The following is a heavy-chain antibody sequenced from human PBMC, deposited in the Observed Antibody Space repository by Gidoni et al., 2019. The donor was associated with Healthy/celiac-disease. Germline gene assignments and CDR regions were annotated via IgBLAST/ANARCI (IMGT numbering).Heavy chain of an antibody. CDR3: AKDILVAAAGTNNAFDI. V-gene: IGHV3-9*01. Sequence: EVQLVVSGGGLVQPGRSLRLYCAASGFPFDDYAMRWVRQAPGKGLEWVSGISCNSGSIGYADSVNGRFTISRDNAKNSLYLQMNSLRAEDTALYYCAKDILVAAAGTNNAFDIWGQGTMVTVSS. CDR2: ISCNSGSI. J-gene: IGHJ3*02. CDR1: GFPFDDYA. D-gene: IGHD6-13*01.